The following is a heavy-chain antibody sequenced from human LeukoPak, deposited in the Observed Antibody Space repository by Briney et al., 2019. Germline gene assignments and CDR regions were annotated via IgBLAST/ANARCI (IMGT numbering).Heavy chain of an antibody. Sequence: SGTLSLTCTVSGGSISSYYWSWIRQPPGKGLEWIGYIYYSGSTNYNPSLKSRVTISVDTSKNQFSLKLSSVTAADTAVYYCARAIAAAGSFNWFDPWGQGTLVTVSS. D-gene: IGHD6-13*01. CDR3: ARAIAAAGSFNWFDP. CDR2: IYYSGST. V-gene: IGHV4-59*01. J-gene: IGHJ5*02. CDR1: GGSISSYY.